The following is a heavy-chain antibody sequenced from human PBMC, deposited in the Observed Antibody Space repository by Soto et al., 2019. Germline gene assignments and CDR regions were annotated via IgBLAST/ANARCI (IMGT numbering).Heavy chain of an antibody. CDR3: ARAGAFYETSGYPWSTFDI. J-gene: IGHJ3*02. D-gene: IGHD3-22*01. CDR2: ISAYNGNT. Sequence: QVHLVQSGAEVKKPGASVKVSCKASGYTLTSYGISWVRQAPGQGRQWMGWISAYNGNTNYADKFQGRVTMTTDTSTSTAHMEVSSLRSDDTAVYYCARAGAFYETSGYPWSTFDIWGQGTMVTVSS. V-gene: IGHV1-18*01. CDR1: GYTLTSYG.